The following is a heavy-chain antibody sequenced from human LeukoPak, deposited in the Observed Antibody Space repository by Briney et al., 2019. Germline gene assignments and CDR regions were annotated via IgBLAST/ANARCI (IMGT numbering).Heavy chain of an antibody. CDR1: GFTFSSYA. Sequence: GGSRRLSCAASGFTFSSYAMSWVRQAPGKGLEWVSAISGSGGSTYYADSVKGRFTISRDNSKNTLYLQMNSLRAEDTAVYYCAKDHRHYYDSSDYYRGGSDYWGQGTLVTLSS. V-gene: IGHV3-23*01. D-gene: IGHD3-22*01. CDR2: ISGSGGST. J-gene: IGHJ4*02. CDR3: AKDHRHYYDSSDYYRGGSDY.